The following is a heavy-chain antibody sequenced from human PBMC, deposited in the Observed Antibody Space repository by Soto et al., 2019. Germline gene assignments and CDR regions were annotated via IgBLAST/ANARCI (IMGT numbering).Heavy chain of an antibody. J-gene: IGHJ5*02. CDR3: ATSLKLRFLEWLSLNWFDP. Sequence: ASVKVSCKVSGYTLTELSMHWVRQAPGKGLEWMGGFDPEDGETIYAQKFQGRVTMTEDTSTDTAYMELSSLRSEDTAVYYCATSLKLRFLEWLSLNWFDPWGRGTLVTVSS. CDR1: GYTLTELS. D-gene: IGHD3-3*01. CDR2: FDPEDGET. V-gene: IGHV1-24*01.